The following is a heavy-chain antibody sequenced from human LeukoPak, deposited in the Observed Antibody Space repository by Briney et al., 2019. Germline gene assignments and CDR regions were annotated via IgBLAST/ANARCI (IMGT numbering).Heavy chain of an antibody. J-gene: IGHJ4*02. D-gene: IGHD1-26*01. CDR1: GFTFSSYA. CDR2: ISGSGGGT. V-gene: IGHV3-23*01. CDR3: AKDLGRYRNNYFDY. Sequence: GGSLRLSCAASGFTFSSYAMSRIRQAPEKGLEWVSTISGSGGGTYYADSVKGRFTISRDDSKNTLYLQMNSLRAEDTAVYYCAKDLGRYRNNYFDYWGQGTLVTVSS.